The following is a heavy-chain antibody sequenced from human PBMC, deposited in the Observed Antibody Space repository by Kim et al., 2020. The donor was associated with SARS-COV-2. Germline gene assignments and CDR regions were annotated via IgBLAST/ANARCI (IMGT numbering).Heavy chain of an antibody. J-gene: IGHJ6*01. V-gene: IGHV3-30-3*01. CDR2: ISEDGSNK. D-gene: IGHD6-6*01. Sequence: GGSLRLSCAASGFTFSSYAMHWVRQAPGKGLEWVAVISEDGSNKNYADSVKGRFTISRDNSKNTLYLQMNSLRAEDTAVYYCARGSIAARWYYYYGMYVWGQGTTVTVSS. CDR3: ARGSIAARWYYYYGMYV. CDR1: GFTFSSYA.